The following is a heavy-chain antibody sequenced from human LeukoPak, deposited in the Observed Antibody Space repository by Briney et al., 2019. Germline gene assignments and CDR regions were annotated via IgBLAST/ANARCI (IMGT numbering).Heavy chain of an antibody. Sequence: GASVKVSCKASGGTFSSYAISWVRQAPGQGLEWMGGIIPIFGTANYAQKFQGRVTITADESTSTAYMELSSLRSEDTAVYYCARDQVYCSGGSCYSSLGDDEGFYFDYWGQGTLVTVSS. CDR1: GGTFSSYA. J-gene: IGHJ4*02. CDR3: ARDQVYCSGGSCYSSLGDDEGFYFDY. V-gene: IGHV1-69*13. CDR2: IIPIFGTA. D-gene: IGHD2-15*01.